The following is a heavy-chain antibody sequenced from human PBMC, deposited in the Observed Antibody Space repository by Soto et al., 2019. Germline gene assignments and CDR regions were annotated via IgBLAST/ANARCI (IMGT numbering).Heavy chain of an antibody. D-gene: IGHD6-19*01. CDR2: IYWYDDK. CDR3: AHNLVDGTSWCDP. J-gene: IGHJ5*02. V-gene: IGHV2-5*01. Sequence: QITLKESGPTLVKPTQTLTLTCTFSGFSLSTSGVGVVWIRQPPGKALGWLGIIYWYDDKRYSPSLKSTLTATKGPSNIQVVLTMTNIDPVDTGTYYCAHNLVDGTSWCDPWGQGTLVTVAA. CDR1: GFSLSTSGVG.